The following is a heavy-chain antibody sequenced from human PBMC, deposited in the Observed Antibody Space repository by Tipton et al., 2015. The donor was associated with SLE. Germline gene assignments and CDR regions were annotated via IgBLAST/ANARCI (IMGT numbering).Heavy chain of an antibody. CDR3: AAEYYSSSWLHPIDF. J-gene: IGHJ4*02. V-gene: IGHV4-4*07. D-gene: IGHD6-6*01. CDR2: IYTNENT. Sequence: TLSLTCTVSGGSISSYYWSWIRQPAGGGLEWIGRIYTNENTNYHPSLKSRVTMSVDTSKNHVSLKLISVTAAETAVYYCAAEYYSSSWLHPIDFWGQGTLVTVTS. CDR1: GGSISSYY.